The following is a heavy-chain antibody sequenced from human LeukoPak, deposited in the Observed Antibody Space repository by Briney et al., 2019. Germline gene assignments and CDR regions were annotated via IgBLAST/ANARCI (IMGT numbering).Heavy chain of an antibody. CDR2: INTNTGNP. Sequence: ASVKVSCKASGYTFTSYAMNWVRQAPGQGLEWMGWINTNTGNPTYAQGFTGRFVFSLDTSVSTAYLQISSLKAEDTAVYYCARREQQLVKLGFDPWGQGTLVTVSS. J-gene: IGHJ5*02. CDR3: ARREQQLVKLGFDP. D-gene: IGHD6-13*01. V-gene: IGHV7-4-1*02. CDR1: GYTFTSYA.